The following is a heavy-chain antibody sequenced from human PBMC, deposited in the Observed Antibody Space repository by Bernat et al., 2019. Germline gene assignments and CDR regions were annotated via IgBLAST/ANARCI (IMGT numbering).Heavy chain of an antibody. V-gene: IGHV5-51*03. CDR3: ATSSGPYDYVWGSYRYTNYFDY. Sequence: EVQLVQSGAEVKKPGESLKISCKGSGYSFTSYWIGWVRQMPGKGLEWMGIIYPGDSDTRSSPSFQGQVTISADKSISTAYLKWSSLKASDTAMYYCATSSGPYDYVWGSYRYTNYFDYWGQGTLVTVSS. CDR2: IYPGDSDT. CDR1: GYSFTSYW. D-gene: IGHD3-16*02. J-gene: IGHJ4*02.